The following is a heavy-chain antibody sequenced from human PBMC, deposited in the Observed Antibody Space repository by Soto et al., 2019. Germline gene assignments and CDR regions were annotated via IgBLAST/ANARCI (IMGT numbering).Heavy chain of an antibody. Sequence: GASVKVSCKASGYTFTSYDINWVRQATGQGLEWMGWMNPNSGNTGYAQKFQGRVTMTTDTSASTAYMELRSLRSDGTAVYYCARSGYCSSTSCPLKYYYYGMDVWGQGTTVTVSS. V-gene: IGHV1-8*01. CDR1: GYTFTSYD. D-gene: IGHD2-2*01. CDR2: MNPNSGNT. CDR3: ARSGYCSSTSCPLKYYYYGMDV. J-gene: IGHJ6*02.